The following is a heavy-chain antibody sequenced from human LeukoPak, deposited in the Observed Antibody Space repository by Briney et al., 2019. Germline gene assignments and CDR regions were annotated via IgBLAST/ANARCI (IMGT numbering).Heavy chain of an antibody. V-gene: IGHV1-69*06. CDR3: ARATYYDILTGYPYYYYGMDV. D-gene: IGHD3-9*01. Sequence: SVKVSCKASGGTFSSYAISWVRQAPGQGLEWMGGIIPIFGTANYAQKFQGRVTITADKSTSTAYMELSSLRSEDTAVYYCARATYYDILTGYPYYYYGMDVWGKGTTVTVSS. CDR2: IIPIFGTA. CDR1: GGTFSSYA. J-gene: IGHJ6*04.